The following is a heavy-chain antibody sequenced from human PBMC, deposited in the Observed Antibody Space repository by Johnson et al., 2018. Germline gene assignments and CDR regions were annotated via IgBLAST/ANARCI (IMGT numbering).Heavy chain of an antibody. CDR3: ARHADDVWGINDIFDI. CDR1: GGSISSYY. D-gene: IGHD3-16*01. Sequence: QVRLRESGPGLVKPSETLSLTCTVSGGSISSYYWSWIRQPPGKGLEWIAYIYYSGSTSYNPSLTSRVTMSVDTSKNQFSLTLSSVPAADTAVYYWARHADDVWGINDIFDIWGQGTMVTVSS. CDR2: IYYSGST. J-gene: IGHJ3*02. V-gene: IGHV4-59*01.